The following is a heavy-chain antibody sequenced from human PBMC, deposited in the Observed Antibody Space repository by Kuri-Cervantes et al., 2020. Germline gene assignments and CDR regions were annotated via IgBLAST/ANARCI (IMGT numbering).Heavy chain of an antibody. D-gene: IGHD6-6*01. CDR3: AREIVEYSSSPGVYYYGMDV. V-gene: IGHV1-3*02. Sequence: ASVKVSCKASGYTFTGYYMHWVRQAPGQRLEWMGWSNAGNGNTKYSQEFQGRVTITRDTSASTAYMELSSLRSEDTAVYYCAREIVEYSSSPGVYYYGMDVWGQGTTVTVSS. CDR2: SNAGNGNT. J-gene: IGHJ6*02. CDR1: GYTFTGYY.